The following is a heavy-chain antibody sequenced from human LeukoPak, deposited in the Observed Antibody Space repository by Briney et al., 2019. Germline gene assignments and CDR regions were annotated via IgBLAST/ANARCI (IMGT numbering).Heavy chain of an antibody. CDR3: AKEELLLSDSSGYGY. J-gene: IGHJ4*02. V-gene: IGHV3-23*01. Sequence: GGSLRLSCAASGFTFSSYAMSWVRQAPGKGLEWVSAISGSGGSTYYADSVKGRFNISRDNSKNTLYLQMNSLRAEDTAVYYCAKEELLLSDSSGYGYWGQGTLVTVSS. D-gene: IGHD3-22*01. CDR1: GFTFSSYA. CDR2: ISGSGGST.